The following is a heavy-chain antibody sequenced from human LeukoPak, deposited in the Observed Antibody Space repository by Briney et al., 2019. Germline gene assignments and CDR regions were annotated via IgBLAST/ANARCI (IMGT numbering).Heavy chain of an antibody. CDR2: IIPIFGTA. J-gene: IGHJ3*02. D-gene: IGHD3-22*01. Sequence: ASVKVSCKASGGTFSSYAISWVRQAPGQGLEWMGGIIPIFGTANYAQKFQGRVTITTDESTSTAYMELSSLRSEDTAVYCCARAYDSSGYYQADAFDIWGQGTMVTVSS. V-gene: IGHV1-69*05. CDR3: ARAYDSSGYYQADAFDI. CDR1: GGTFSSYA.